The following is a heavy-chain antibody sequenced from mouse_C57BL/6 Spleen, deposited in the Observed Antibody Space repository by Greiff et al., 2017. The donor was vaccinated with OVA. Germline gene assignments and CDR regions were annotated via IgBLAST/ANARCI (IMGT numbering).Heavy chain of an antibody. Sequence: EVMLVESGGGLVQSGRSLRLSCATSGFTSSAFYLAWVRQAPGRGLEWIAACINKVNVYTTEYSASVKGRFIVSRHTSQSIRYLQMNALRAEDTAMSYCARDAITTVAGYFDVWGTGTTVTVSS. CDR1: GFTSSAFY. J-gene: IGHJ1*03. D-gene: IGHD1-1*01. V-gene: IGHV7-1*01. CDR3: ARDAITTVAGYFDV. CDR2: CINKVNVYTT.